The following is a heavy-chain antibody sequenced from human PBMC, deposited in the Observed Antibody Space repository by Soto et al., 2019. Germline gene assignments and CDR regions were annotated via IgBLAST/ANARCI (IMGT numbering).Heavy chain of an antibody. CDR1: GYTFTGYY. D-gene: IGHD1-26*01. CDR2: INPNSGGT. V-gene: IGHV1-2*02. J-gene: IGHJ4*02. Sequence: RASVKVSCKASGYTFTGYYMHWVRQAPGQGLEWMGWINPNSGGTNYAQKFQGRVTMTRDTSISTAYMELSRLRSDDTAVYYCARAPRIVGATTDLDYWGQGTLVTVSS. CDR3: ARAPRIVGATTDLDY.